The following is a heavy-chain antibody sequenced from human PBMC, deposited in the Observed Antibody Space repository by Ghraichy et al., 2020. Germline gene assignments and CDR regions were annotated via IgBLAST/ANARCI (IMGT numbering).Heavy chain of an antibody. J-gene: IGHJ4*02. D-gene: IGHD3-10*01. CDR1: GFSFRNNG. Sequence: GESLNISCAASGFSFRNNGMNWVRQAPGKGLEWVSYISGSTGTIYYADSVKGRFTISRDNVKSSLYLQMNSLRAEDTAMYFCARGIYSGIQDYWGQGTLVTVSS. V-gene: IGHV3-48*01. CDR3: ARGIYSGIQDY. CDR2: ISGSTGTI.